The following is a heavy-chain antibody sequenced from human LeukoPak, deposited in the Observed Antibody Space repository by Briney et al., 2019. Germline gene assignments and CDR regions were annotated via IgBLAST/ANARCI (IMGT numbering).Heavy chain of an antibody. V-gene: IGHV3-30*18. CDR1: GFTFSSYG. CDR3: AKDKQWLVFGYYFDY. D-gene: IGHD6-19*01. CDR2: ISYDGSNK. Sequence: GGSLRLSCAASGFTFSSYGMHWVRQAPGKGLEWVAVISYDGSNKYYADSVKGRFTISRDNSKNTLYLQMNSLRAEDTAVYYCAKDKQWLVFGYYFDYWGQGTLVTVSS. J-gene: IGHJ4*02.